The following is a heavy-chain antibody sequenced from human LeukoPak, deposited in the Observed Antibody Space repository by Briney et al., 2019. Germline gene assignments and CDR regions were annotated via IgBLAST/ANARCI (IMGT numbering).Heavy chain of an antibody. D-gene: IGHD2-2*01. CDR2: ISYDGSNK. CDR1: GFTFSSYG. CDR3: AKDAEIVVVPAALDY. Sequence: PGGSLRLSCAASGFTFSSYGMHWVRQAPGKGLEWVAVISYDGSNKYYADSVKGRFTISSDNSKNTLYLQMNSLRAEDTAVYYCAKDAEIVVVPAALDYWGQGTLVTVSS. V-gene: IGHV3-30*18. J-gene: IGHJ4*02.